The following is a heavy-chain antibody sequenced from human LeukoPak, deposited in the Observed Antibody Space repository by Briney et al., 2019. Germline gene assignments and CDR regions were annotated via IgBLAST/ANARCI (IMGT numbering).Heavy chain of an antibody. CDR3: AKSLDYYDSSGYLY. V-gene: IGHV3-30*18. CDR1: GFTLSSYG. J-gene: IGHJ4*02. D-gene: IGHD3-22*01. Sequence: GRSLRLSCAASGFTLSSYGMHWVRQAPGKGLEWVAVISYDGSNKYYADSVKGRFTISRDNPKNTLYLQMNSLRAEDTAVYYCAKSLDYYDSSGYLYWGQGTLVTVSS. CDR2: ISYDGSNK.